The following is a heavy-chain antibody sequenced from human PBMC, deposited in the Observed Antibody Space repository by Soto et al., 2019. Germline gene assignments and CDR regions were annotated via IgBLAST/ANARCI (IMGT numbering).Heavy chain of an antibody. CDR2: INSDGSST. J-gene: IGHJ4*02. D-gene: IGHD3-10*01. V-gene: IGHV3-74*01. CDR1: GFIFSSYW. CDR3: ATGTGSSLHFRDY. Sequence: EVQLVVSGGGLVQPGGSLRLSCAASGFIFSSYWMHWVRQAPGKGLVWVSRINSDGSSTNYADSVKGRFTISRDNAKNTLYLQMISLRAEDTAVYYCATGTGSSLHFRDYWGQGTLVTVSS.